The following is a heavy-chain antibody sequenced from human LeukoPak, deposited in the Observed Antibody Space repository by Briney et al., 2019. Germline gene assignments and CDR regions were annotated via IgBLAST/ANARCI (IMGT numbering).Heavy chain of an antibody. Sequence: PSETLSLTCTVSGGSISSYYWSWLRQPPGKGLEWIGYIYYSGSTNYNPSLKSRVTISVDTSKNQFSLKLSSVTAADTAVYYCARDSDYGSGIFDYWGQGTLVTVSS. CDR1: GGSISSYY. CDR3: ARDSDYGSGIFDY. D-gene: IGHD3-10*01. V-gene: IGHV4-59*01. CDR2: IYYSGST. J-gene: IGHJ4*02.